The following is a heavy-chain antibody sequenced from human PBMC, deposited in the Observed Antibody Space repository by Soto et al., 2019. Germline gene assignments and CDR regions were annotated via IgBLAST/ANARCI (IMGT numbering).Heavy chain of an antibody. CDR1: GGTFSSYA. CDR2: IIPIFGTA. J-gene: IGHJ6*02. CDR3: ASLWFGELLSYYYYYGMDV. V-gene: IGHV1-69*01. Sequence: QVQLVQSGAEVQKPGSSVKVSCKASGGTFSSYAISWVRQAPGQGLEWMGGIIPIFGTANYAQKFQGRVTITADESTSTAYMELSSLRSEDTAVYYCASLWFGELLSYYYYYGMDVWGQGTTVTVSS. D-gene: IGHD3-10*01.